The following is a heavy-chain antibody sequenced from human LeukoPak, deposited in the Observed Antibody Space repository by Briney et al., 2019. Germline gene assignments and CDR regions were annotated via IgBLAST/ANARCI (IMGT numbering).Heavy chain of an antibody. CDR3: ARGDGSSWTNLDF. CDR2: INPNSGGT. D-gene: IGHD6-13*01. J-gene: IGHJ4*02. V-gene: IGHV1-2*02. Sequence: GASVKVSCKASGYTFTGSYMHWVRQAPGQGLEWMGWINPNSGGTKYALKFQGRVTMIRDTSINTAYMELSRLRSDDTAVYYCARGDGSSWTNLDFWGQGTLVTVSS. CDR1: GYTFTGSY.